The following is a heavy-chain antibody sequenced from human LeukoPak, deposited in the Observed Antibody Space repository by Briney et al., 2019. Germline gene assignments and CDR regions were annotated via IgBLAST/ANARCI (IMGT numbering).Heavy chain of an antibody. J-gene: IGHJ4*02. D-gene: IGHD6-19*01. CDR3: ARVTVAVAASTDFDY. CDR1: GYTFTSYG. CDR2: ISAYNGNT. V-gene: IGHV1-18*01. Sequence: ASVKVSCKASGYTFTSYGISWVRQAPGQGLEWMGWISAYNGNTNYAQKLQGRVTMTRDTSTSTAYMELSRLRSDDTAVYYCARVTVAVAASTDFDYWGQGTLVTVSS.